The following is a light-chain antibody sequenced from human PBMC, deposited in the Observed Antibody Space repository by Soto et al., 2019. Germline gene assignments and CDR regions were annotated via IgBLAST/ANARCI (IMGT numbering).Light chain of an antibody. CDR1: QSVSSSY. Sequence: DIVLTQSPGPLSFSPGERATLSCRSSQSVSSSYLAWYQQRPGQAPRLIIYGASNRATGIPDRFSGSGSGTDCTLTISRLEPEDVAVYFCQQYGNSPLTFGGGTKVDIK. CDR3: QQYGNSPLT. J-gene: IGKJ4*01. CDR2: GAS. V-gene: IGKV3-20*01.